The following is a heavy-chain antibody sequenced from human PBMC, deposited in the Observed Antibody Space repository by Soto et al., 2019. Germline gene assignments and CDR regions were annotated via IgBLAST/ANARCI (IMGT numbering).Heavy chain of an antibody. CDR1: GFIFSNYV. CDR3: VKAGGKDNGYDFFFDY. D-gene: IGHD5-12*01. CDR2: VSYDGAKT. Sequence: QVHLVESGGGVVQPGRSLRLSCAASGFIFSNYVIHWVRQAPGRGLEWVAVVSYDGAKTYYKDSVKGRFTISRDNSRNTLTLQMTSLRPEDTAIYYCVKAGGKDNGYDFFFDYWGQGTLVTVSA. V-gene: IGHV3-30*18. J-gene: IGHJ4*02.